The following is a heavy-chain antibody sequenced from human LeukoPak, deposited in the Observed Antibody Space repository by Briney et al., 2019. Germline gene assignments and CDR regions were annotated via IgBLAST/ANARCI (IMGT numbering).Heavy chain of an antibody. J-gene: IGHJ4*02. CDR2: ISSSSYI. Sequence: GGPLRLSCAASGFTFSSYSMNWVRQAPGKGLEWVSSISSSSYIYYADSVKGRFTISRDNAKNSLYLQMNSLRAEDTAVYYCARARGATRRYYFDYWGQGTLVTVSS. D-gene: IGHD1-26*01. V-gene: IGHV3-21*01. CDR1: GFTFSSYS. CDR3: ARARGATRRYYFDY.